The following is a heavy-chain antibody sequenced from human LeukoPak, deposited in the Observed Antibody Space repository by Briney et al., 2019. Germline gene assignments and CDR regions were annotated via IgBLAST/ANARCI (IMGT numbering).Heavy chain of an antibody. CDR2: ISSSGSTI. Sequence: GGSLRLSCAASGFTFSSYEMNWVRQAPGKGLEWVSYISSSGSTIYYADSVKSRFTISRDSSKTTLYLQMNSLRVEDTAVYYCAKSSGIAAAGNNWFDPWGQGTLVTVSS. V-gene: IGHV3-48*03. CDR3: AKSSGIAAAGNNWFDP. J-gene: IGHJ5*02. D-gene: IGHD6-13*01. CDR1: GFTFSSYE.